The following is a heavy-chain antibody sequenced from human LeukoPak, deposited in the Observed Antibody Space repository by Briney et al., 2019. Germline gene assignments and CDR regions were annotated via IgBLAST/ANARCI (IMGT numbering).Heavy chain of an antibody. V-gene: IGHV4-34*01. J-gene: IGHJ4*02. Sequence: SETLSLTCAVYGGSFSGYYWSWIRQPPGKGLEWIGEINHSGSTNYNPSLKSRVTISVDTSKNQFSLKLSSVTAADTAVYYCARVSSIAAGVDYWGQGTLVTVSS. CDR2: INHSGST. D-gene: IGHD6-6*01. CDR3: ARVSSIAAGVDY. CDR1: GGSFSGYY.